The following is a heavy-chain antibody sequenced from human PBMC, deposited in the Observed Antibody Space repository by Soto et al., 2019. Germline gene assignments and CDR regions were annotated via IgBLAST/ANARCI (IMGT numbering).Heavy chain of an antibody. CDR3: AKRKEVYYYGMDV. CDR2: INQDGSEK. V-gene: IGHV3-7*01. CDR1: GFTFGSYW. J-gene: IGHJ6*02. Sequence: ESGGDLVQPGGSLRLSCAASGFTFGSYWMSWVRQAPGNGLEWVANINQDGSEKYYVDSVKGRFTISRDNAKNSLYLQVNSLRAEDTAVYYCAKRKEVYYYGMDVWGQGTTVTVSS.